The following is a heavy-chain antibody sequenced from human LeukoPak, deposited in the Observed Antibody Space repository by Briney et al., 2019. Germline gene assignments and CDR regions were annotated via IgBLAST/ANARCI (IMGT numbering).Heavy chain of an antibody. CDR2: IYPGDSDT. Sequence: GESLQISCQGSGYSFTSYWIGWVRQMPGKGLEWMGIIYPGDSDTRYSPSFQGQVTISADKSISTAYLQWSSLKASDTAMYYCARSRGRPRDYFDYWGQGTLVTVSS. CDR3: ARSRGRPRDYFDY. CDR1: GYSFTSYW. J-gene: IGHJ4*02. V-gene: IGHV5-51*01.